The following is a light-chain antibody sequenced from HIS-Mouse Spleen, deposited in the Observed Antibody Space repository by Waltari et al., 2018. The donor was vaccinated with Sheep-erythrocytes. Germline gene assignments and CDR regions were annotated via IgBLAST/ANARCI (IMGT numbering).Light chain of an antibody. V-gene: IGKV2-28*01. CDR2: LGS. CDR1: QSPLHSNGYNY. Sequence: DIVMTKSPLSLPVTPGEPASISCMSSQSPLHSNGYNYLDWYLQKPGQSPQLLIYLGSNRASGVPDRFSGSGSGTDFTLKISRVEAEDVGVYYCMQALQTPLTFGGGTKVEIK. CDR3: MQALQTPLT. J-gene: IGKJ4*01.